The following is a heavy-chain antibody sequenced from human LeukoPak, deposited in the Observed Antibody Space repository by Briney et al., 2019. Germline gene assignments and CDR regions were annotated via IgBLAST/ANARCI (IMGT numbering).Heavy chain of an antibody. Sequence: SETLSLTCTVSGGSISSYYWSWIRQPPGKGLEWIGNIYYSGSTNYNPSLKSRVTISVDTSKNQLSLRLSSVTAADTAVYYCAKDRVVPAATYQWGQGTLVTVSS. D-gene: IGHD2-2*01. J-gene: IGHJ4*02. CDR2: IYYSGST. CDR1: GGSISSYY. V-gene: IGHV4-59*12. CDR3: AKDRVVPAATYQ.